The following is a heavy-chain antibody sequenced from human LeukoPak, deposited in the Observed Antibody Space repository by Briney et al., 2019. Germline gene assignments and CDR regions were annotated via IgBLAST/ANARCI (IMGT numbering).Heavy chain of an antibody. V-gene: IGHV3-21*04. Sequence: GGSLRLSCAASGFTFSRYSMNWVRQAPGKGLEWVSSISISSSYIYYADSVKGRFTMSRDNSKNTLFLHMNSLRAEDTAVYSCAKGHYGSGSYGWFDYWGQGTLVTVSS. CDR3: AKGHYGSGSYGWFDY. D-gene: IGHD3-10*01. J-gene: IGHJ4*02. CDR2: ISISSSYI. CDR1: GFTFSRYS.